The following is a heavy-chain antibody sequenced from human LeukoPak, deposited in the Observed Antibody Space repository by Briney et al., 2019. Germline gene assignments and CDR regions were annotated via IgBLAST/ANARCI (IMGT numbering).Heavy chain of an antibody. Sequence: SETLSLTCTVSGGSISSSSYYWGWIRQPPGKGLEWIGSIYYSGSTYYNPSLKSRVTISVDTSKNQFSLKLSSVTAADTAVYYCARDLTGYYDSSGYYTTERTYGMDVWGQGTTVTVSS. CDR1: GGSISSSSYY. CDR2: IYYSGST. J-gene: IGHJ6*02. CDR3: ARDLTGYYDSSGYYTTERTYGMDV. V-gene: IGHV4-39*02. D-gene: IGHD3-22*01.